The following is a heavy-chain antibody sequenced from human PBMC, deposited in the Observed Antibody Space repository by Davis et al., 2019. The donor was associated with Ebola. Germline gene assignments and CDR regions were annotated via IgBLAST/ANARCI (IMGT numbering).Heavy chain of an antibody. Sequence: GESLKISCKDSGNSFTSHWIGWVRQMPGKGLEWMGIIYTVDSDTRYSPSFRGQVTISADKSIRTAYLQWSSLKASDTAIYFCATLRRTITGMDDGFDIWGQGTKVTVSS. J-gene: IGHJ3*02. V-gene: IGHV5-51*01. CDR3: ATLRRTITGMDDGFDI. D-gene: IGHD1-20*01. CDR1: GNSFTSHW. CDR2: IYTVDSDT.